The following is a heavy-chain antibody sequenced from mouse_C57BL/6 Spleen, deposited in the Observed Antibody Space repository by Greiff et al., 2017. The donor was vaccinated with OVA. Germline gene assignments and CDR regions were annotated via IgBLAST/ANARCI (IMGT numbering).Heavy chain of an antibody. CDR1: GYTFTSYW. V-gene: IGHV1-72*01. CDR3: ATIYYDYDVFDY. Sequence: QVQLKQPGAELVKPGASVKLSCKASGYTFTSYWMHWVKQRPGRGLEWIGRIDPNSGGTKYNEKFKSKATLTVDKPSSTAYMQLSSLTSEDSAVYYCATIYYDYDVFDYWGQGTTLTVSS. D-gene: IGHD2-4*01. J-gene: IGHJ2*01. CDR2: IDPNSGGT.